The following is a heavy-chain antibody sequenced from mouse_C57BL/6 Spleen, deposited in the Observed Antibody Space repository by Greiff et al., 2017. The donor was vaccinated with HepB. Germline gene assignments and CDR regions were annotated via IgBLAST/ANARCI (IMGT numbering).Heavy chain of an antibody. J-gene: IGHJ1*03. Sequence: VMLVESGAELARPGASVKMSCKASGYTFTSYTMHWVKQRPGQGLEWIGYINPSSGYTKYNQKFKDKATLTADKSSSTAYMQLSSLTFEDSAVYYCARSLTVEGGYFDVWGTGTTVTVSS. V-gene: IGHV1-4*01. CDR3: ARSLTVEGGYFDV. D-gene: IGHD1-1*01. CDR1: GYTFTSYT. CDR2: INPSSGYT.